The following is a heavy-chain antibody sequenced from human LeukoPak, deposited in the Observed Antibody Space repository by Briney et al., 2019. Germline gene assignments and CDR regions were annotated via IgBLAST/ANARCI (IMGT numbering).Heavy chain of an antibody. V-gene: IGHV6-1*01. J-gene: IGHJ3*02. CDR2: TYYRSKWYN. CDR3: ARVSKGVVDPRDAFDI. D-gene: IGHD2-15*01. Sequence: SQTLSLTCALSGDSVSSNSAAWNWIRQSPSRGLEWLGRTYYRSKWYNDYAVSVKSRITINPDTSKNQFSLQLNSVTPEDTAVYYCARVSKGVVDPRDAFDIWGQGTMVTVSS. CDR1: GDSVSSNSAA.